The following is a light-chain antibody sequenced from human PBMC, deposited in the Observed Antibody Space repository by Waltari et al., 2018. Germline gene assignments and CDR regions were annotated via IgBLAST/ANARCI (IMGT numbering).Light chain of an antibody. CDR1: SSNIGAGYD. CDR2: GNS. CDR3: QSYDSSLSGWV. J-gene: IGLJ2*01. V-gene: IGLV1-40*01. Sequence: QSVLTQPPSASGAPGQRVPISCTGSSSNIGAGYDVHWYQQLPGTAPKPLIYGNSNRPSGVPDRFSGSKSGTSASLAITGLQAEDEADYYCQSYDSSLSGWVFGGGTKLTVL.